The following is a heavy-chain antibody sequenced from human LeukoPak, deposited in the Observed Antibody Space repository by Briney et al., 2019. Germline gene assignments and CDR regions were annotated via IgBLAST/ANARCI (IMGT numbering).Heavy chain of an antibody. CDR1: GGSISSSSYY. CDR2: IYYSGST. J-gene: IGHJ3*02. D-gene: IGHD1-1*01. V-gene: IGHV4-39*01. CDR3: ASLQPDAFDI. Sequence: SETLSLTCTVSGGSISSSSYYWGWIRQPPGKGLEWIASIYYSGSTYYNPSLKSRVTISVDTSKNQFSLKLSSVTAADTAVYYCASLQPDAFDIWGQGTMVTVSS.